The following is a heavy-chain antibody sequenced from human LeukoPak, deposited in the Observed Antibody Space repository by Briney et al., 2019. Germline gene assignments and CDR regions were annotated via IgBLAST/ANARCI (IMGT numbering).Heavy chain of an antibody. Sequence: GGSLRLSCAASGFTFSSYEMSWIRQAPGKGLEWVSYISSSGSTIYYADSVKGRFTISRDNAKNSLYLQMNSLRAEDTAVYYCARDRSSSWYGGNWFDPWGQGTLVTVSS. CDR2: ISSSGSTI. CDR3: ARDRSSSWYGGNWFDP. CDR1: GFTFSSYE. V-gene: IGHV3-48*03. D-gene: IGHD6-13*01. J-gene: IGHJ5*02.